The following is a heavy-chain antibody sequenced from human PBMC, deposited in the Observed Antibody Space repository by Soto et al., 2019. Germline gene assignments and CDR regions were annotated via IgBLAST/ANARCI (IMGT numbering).Heavy chain of an antibody. CDR1: GYTFTSYG. V-gene: IGHV1-18*04. CDR3: ARGTYYYDSSGYSGFDY. D-gene: IGHD3-22*01. J-gene: IGHJ4*02. CDR2: ISAYNGNT. Sequence: GSVKVSCKASGYTFTSYGISWVRQAPGQGLEWMGWISAYNGNTNYAQKLQGRVTMTTDTSTSTAYMELRSLRSDDTAVYYCARGTYYYDSSGYSGFDYWGQGTLVTVSS.